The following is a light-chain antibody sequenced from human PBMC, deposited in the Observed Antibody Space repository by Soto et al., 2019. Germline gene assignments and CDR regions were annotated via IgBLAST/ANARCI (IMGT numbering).Light chain of an antibody. CDR2: GAS. V-gene: IGKV3-20*01. Sequence: EIVLTQSPGTLSLSPGERATLSCRASQSVSSSYLAWYQQKPGQAPRLLIYGASSRATGIPDRFSGSGSGTDFTLTISSLEPEDVAVYYCQQYGSLATTFGQGTKVDIK. CDR1: QSVSSSY. J-gene: IGKJ1*01. CDR3: QQYGSLATT.